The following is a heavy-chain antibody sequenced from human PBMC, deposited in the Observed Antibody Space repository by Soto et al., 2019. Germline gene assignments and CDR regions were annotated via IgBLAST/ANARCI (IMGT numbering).Heavy chain of an antibody. CDR1: GYTFTSHS. CDR3: ARVGYYYGSGSYLFDP. CDR2: ISAYNGYT. D-gene: IGHD3-10*01. J-gene: IGHJ5*02. V-gene: IGHV1-18*04. Sequence: QVQLVQSGAEVKKPGASVKVSCKASGYTFTSHSISWVRRAPGEGLEWVGWISAYNGYTNYAENFQGRVTMTTDASTGAVYMELRNLRSDDTAVYYCARVGYYYGSGSYLFDPWGQGTLVTVSS.